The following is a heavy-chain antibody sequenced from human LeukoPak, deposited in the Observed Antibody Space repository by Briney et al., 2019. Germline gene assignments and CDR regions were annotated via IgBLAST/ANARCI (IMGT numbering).Heavy chain of an antibody. CDR2: ISGSGGST. CDR3: AKDRYCSGGSCYSADYFDY. CDR1: GCTFSSYV. J-gene: IGHJ4*02. V-gene: IGHV3-23*01. Sequence: GGSLRLSCAASGCTFSSYVMSWVRQAPGKGLEWVSAISGSGGSTYYADSVKGRFTISRDNSTNTLYLQMNSLRAEDTAVYYCAKDRYCSGGSCYSADYFDYWGQGTLVTVSS. D-gene: IGHD2-15*01.